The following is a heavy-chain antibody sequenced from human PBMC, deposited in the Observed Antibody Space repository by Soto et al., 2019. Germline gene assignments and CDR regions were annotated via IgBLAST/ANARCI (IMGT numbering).Heavy chain of an antibody. V-gene: IGHV2-5*02. CDR3: AHRAGLQGNWNGGYFDF. CDR1: GFSLSTSGVG. Sequence: QITLKESGPTRVKPTQTLTLTCTFSGFSLSTSGVGVGWIRQPPGKALERLALIYWDDDKRYSPSLKSRLTITKDPSKNPVVLTMTNMDPVDTAPYYCAHRAGLQGNWNGGYFDFWGQGALVTVSS. CDR2: IYWDDDK. J-gene: IGHJ4*02. D-gene: IGHD1-1*01.